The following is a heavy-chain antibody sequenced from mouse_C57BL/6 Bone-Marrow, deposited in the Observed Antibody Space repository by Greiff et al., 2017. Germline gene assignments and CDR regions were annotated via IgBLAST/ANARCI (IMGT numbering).Heavy chain of an antibody. D-gene: IGHD1-1*02. CDR1: GYTFTDYN. CDR2: INPNNGGT. J-gene: IGHJ3*01. Sequence: EVQLQQSGPELVKPGASVKMSCKASGYTFTDYNMHWVKQSHGKSLEWIGYINPNNGGTSYNQKFKGKATLTVNKSSSTAYMELRSLTSEESAVYYCARGGGSRRFAYWGQGALVTVSA. V-gene: IGHV1-22*01. CDR3: ARGGGSRRFAY.